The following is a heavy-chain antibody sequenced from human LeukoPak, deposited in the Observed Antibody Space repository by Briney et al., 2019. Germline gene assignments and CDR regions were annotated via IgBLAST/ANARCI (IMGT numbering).Heavy chain of an antibody. D-gene: IGHD3-22*01. J-gene: IGHJ3*02. CDR3: AREYYDSSGRKHAFDI. Sequence: GASVKVSCKASGYTFADYYLHWVRQAPGQGLEWMGCIDPDSGGTNYAQSFQGRVTMTRDTSISTAYMELSRLRSDDTAVYYCAREYYDSSGRKHAFDIWGQGTMVTVSS. CDR1: GYTFADYY. V-gene: IGHV1-2*02. CDR2: IDPDSGGT.